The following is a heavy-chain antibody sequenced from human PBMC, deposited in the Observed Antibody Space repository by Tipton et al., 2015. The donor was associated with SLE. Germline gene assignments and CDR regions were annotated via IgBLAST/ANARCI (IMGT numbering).Heavy chain of an antibody. D-gene: IGHD2-2*01. Sequence: TLSLTCSVSGGSVSSNSQYWGWIRQPPEKGVEWIGSIYYSGSTYYNPSLKSRVSISIDTSKNQFSLEVRSVSAADTAVYYCARTGVPAASFDYWGQGTLVTVSS. CDR2: IYYSGST. V-gene: IGHV4-39*01. CDR1: GGSVSSNSQY. J-gene: IGHJ4*02. CDR3: ARTGVPAASFDY.